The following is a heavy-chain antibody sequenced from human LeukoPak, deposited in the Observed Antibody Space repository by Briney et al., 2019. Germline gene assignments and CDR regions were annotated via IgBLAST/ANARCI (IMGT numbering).Heavy chain of an antibody. CDR3: ARDVVDGSSWYYYYGMDV. Sequence: SETLSFTCAVYGGSFSGYYWSWIRQPPGKGLEWIGEINHSGSTNYNPSLKSRVTISVDTSKNQFSLKLSSVTAADTAVYYCARDVVDGSSWYYYYGMDVWGQGTTVTVSS. D-gene: IGHD6-13*01. J-gene: IGHJ6*02. CDR2: INHSGST. CDR1: GGSFSGYY. V-gene: IGHV4-34*01.